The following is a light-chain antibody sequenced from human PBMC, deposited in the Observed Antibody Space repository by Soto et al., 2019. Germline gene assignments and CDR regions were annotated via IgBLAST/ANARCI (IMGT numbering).Light chain of an antibody. CDR2: AVS. V-gene: IGLV2-14*01. J-gene: IGLJ1*01. Sequence: QSVLTQPASVSGSPGQSITISCSGTSSDVGAHNLVFWYQQHPGRPPKLMIYAVSNRPSGVSNRFSGSKSGNTASLTISGLQAEDEADYYCCSLTTRDSHIFGSGTKVTVL. CDR3: CSLTTRDSHI. CDR1: SSDVGAHNL.